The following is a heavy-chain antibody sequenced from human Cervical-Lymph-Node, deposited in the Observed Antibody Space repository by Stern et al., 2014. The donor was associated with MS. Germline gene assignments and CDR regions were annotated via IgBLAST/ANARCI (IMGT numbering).Heavy chain of an antibody. CDR2: VYIGRST. J-gene: IGHJ4*02. Sequence: QVQLQESGPGLVKPSQTLSVTCTVSGGSITSGSYYWSWIRQPAGKGLEWIGRVYIGRSTDYNPSLKSRVTLSVEQSKNPLSLTLRSVTAADTAIYYCARHTTMTSLDYWGQGTLVTVSS. CDR1: GGSITSGSYY. CDR3: ARHTTMTSLDY. D-gene: IGHD1-1*01. V-gene: IGHV4-61*02.